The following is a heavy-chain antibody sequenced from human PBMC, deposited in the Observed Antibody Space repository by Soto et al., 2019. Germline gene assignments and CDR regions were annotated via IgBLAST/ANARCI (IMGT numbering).Heavy chain of an antibody. Sequence: SEPLSLTCAVPGGSFSGSIWTCIRQTPGKGLKWIGQINHRESSLYNPSLKNQDTISKMSNSKFSLDLSSVTAADTAVYYCTRGLFSGSSYSGSWYYFDSWGQGTMVTVS. V-gene: IGHV4-34*01. J-gene: IGHJ4*02. CDR3: TRGLFSGSSYSGSWYYFDS. D-gene: IGHD1-26*01. CDR2: INHRESS. CDR1: GGSFSGSI.